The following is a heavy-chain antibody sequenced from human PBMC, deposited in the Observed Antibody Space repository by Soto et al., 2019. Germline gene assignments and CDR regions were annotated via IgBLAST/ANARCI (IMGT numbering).Heavy chain of an antibody. D-gene: IGHD2-2*01. J-gene: IGHJ4*02. CDR2: VHPSGST. CDR1: SASLGDHY. CDR3: ARYYCSSSTCYYFDY. V-gene: IGHV4-34*01. Sequence: SETLSLTCAVFSASLGDHYWAWIRQSPDKGLEWIGEVHPSGSTDYNPSLKSRVSFSVDTSKNQFSLKLSSVTAADTAVYYCARYYCSSSTCYYFDYWGQGTLVTVSS.